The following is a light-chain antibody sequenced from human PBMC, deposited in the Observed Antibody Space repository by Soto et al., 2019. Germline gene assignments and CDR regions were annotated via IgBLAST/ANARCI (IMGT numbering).Light chain of an antibody. J-gene: IGKJ2*01. CDR3: VQNYQSPRN. V-gene: IGKV1-39*01. CDR2: AAS. CDR1: QAISTS. Sequence: DIQMTQSPSSLSASVGDRVTISCRASQAISTSLNWYQQKPGKAPKLLIYAASSLQTGVPSRFTGSGSATYFALTNCSLHPEDCATCHCVQNYQSPRNFGQGTKVDI.